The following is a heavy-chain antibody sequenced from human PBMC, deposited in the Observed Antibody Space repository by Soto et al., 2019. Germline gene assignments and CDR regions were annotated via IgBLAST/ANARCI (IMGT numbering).Heavy chain of an antibody. V-gene: IGHV4-34*01. Sequence: SETLSLTFAVYGGSFSGYYWSWIRQPPGKGLEWIGEINHSGSTNYNPSLKSRVTISVDTSKNQFSLKLSSVTAADTAVYYCARVYSSSWYTVAFNWFDPWGQGTLVTVSS. CDR3: ARVYSSSWYTVAFNWFDP. CDR1: GGSFSGYY. D-gene: IGHD6-13*01. CDR2: INHSGST. J-gene: IGHJ5*02.